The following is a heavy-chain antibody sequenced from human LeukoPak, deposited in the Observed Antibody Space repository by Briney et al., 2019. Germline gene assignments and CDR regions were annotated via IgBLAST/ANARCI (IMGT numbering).Heavy chain of an antibody. CDR2: IYYSGST. CDR3: AREGGTLGSYFDY. V-gene: IGHV4-59*01. CDR1: GGSISSYY. J-gene: IGHJ4*02. D-gene: IGHD1-26*01. Sequence: SETLSLTCTVSGGSISSYYWSWIRQPPGRGLEGSGYIYYSGSTNYNPSLKSRVTISVDTSKNQFSLKLSSVTAADTAVYYCAREGGTLGSYFDYWGQGTLVTVSS.